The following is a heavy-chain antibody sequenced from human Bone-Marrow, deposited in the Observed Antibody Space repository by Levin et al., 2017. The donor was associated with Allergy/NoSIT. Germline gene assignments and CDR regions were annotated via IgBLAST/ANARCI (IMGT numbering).Heavy chain of an antibody. J-gene: IGHJ4*02. V-gene: IGHV3-30-3*01. CDR3: ASQYFYTTPRRPG. D-gene: IGHD3-16*01. CDR1: GFTFSTYA. CDR2: ISYDGSNT. Sequence: GGSLRLSCAASGFTFSTYAMHWVRQAPGKGLAWVAVISYDGSNTSYVDSVKGRFTISRDNSKNTLYLQMNSLRAEDTAVYYCASQYFYTTPRRPGWGQGTLVTVSS.